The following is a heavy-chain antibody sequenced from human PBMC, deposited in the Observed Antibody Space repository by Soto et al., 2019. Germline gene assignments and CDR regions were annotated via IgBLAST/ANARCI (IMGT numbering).Heavy chain of an antibody. J-gene: IGHJ4*01. CDR3: AKEGSVVATTPDFDY. CDR1: GFTFSSYG. V-gene: IGHV3-30*18. CDR2: ISYDGSYK. D-gene: IGHD5-12*01. Sequence: QVQLVESGGGVVQPGRSLRLSCAASGFTFSSYGMHWVRQAPGKGLEWVAVISYDGSYKYYADSMKGRVTISRDNSKNTLSVQMNSLRAEDTAVYYCAKEGSVVATTPDFDYWGHGTLVTVSS.